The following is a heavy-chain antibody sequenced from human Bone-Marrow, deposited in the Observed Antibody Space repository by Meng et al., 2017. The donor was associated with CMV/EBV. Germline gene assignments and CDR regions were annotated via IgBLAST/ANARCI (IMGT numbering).Heavy chain of an antibody. J-gene: IGHJ4*02. CDR1: GFTFSSYA. D-gene: IGHD2-15*01. CDR3: ARGLVVVAAIARDY. V-gene: IGHV3-30-3*01. CDR2: ISYDGSNK. Sequence: GESLKISCAASGFTFSSYAMHWVRQAPGKGLEWVAVISYDGSNKYYADSVKGRFTISRDNSKNTLYLQMNSLRAEDTAVYYCARGLVVVAAIARDYWGQGTLVTVSS.